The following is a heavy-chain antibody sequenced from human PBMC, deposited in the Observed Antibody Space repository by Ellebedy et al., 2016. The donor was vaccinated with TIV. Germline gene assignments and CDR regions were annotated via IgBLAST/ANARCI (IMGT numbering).Heavy chain of an antibody. CDR3: ARGGMVRGVILGWFDP. Sequence: AASVKVSCKALGYTFSSYHLHWVRQAPGQGLEWMGIINPSGGSTSYAQKFKGRVTMTRDTSTSTVYMELSSLRSEDTAVYYCARGGMVRGVILGWFDPWGQGTLVTVSS. CDR2: INPSGGST. J-gene: IGHJ5*02. D-gene: IGHD3-10*01. CDR1: GYTFSSYH. V-gene: IGHV1-46*01.